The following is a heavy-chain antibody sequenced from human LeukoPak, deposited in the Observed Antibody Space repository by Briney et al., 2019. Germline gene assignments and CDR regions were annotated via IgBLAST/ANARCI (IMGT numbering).Heavy chain of an antibody. D-gene: IGHD3-3*01. CDR1: GGSISSYY. J-gene: IGHJ4*02. CDR2: MYNSGST. V-gene: IGHV4-59*01. CDR3: ARGGSIFGVVFDY. Sequence: SETLSLTCTVSGGSISSYYWSWIRQPPGKGLEWMGYMYNSGSTNYNPSLKSRVTISVDTSKNQFSLKLSSVTAADTAVYCCARGGSIFGVVFDYWGQGTLVTVSS.